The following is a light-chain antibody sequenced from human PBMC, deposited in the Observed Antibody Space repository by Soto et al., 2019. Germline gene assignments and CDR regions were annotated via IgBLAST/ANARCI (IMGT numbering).Light chain of an antibody. CDR1: QSVSSN. V-gene: IGKV3-15*01. J-gene: IGKJ3*01. Sequence: EIVMTQSPATLSVSPGARATLSCRASQSVSSNLAWYQQKPGQAPRLLIYGASTRATGVPARFSGSGSGTEFTLTISSLQSEDFAVYYCQQYNNWPVFTFGPGTKVDIK. CDR3: QQYNNWPVFT. CDR2: GAS.